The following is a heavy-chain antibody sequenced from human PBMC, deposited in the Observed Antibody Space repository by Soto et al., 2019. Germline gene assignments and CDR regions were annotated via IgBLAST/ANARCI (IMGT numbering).Heavy chain of an antibody. Sequence: PGDSVKTSFKGSGYTFTSYWIGWVRQMPGKGLGWLGIIYPGDSHTRYSPSFQGQVTISADKSISTAYLQWNSLKASDTAIYYCARQGYCSTTACSTVDYWGQGTLVTVSS. CDR2: IYPGDSHT. CDR1: GYTFTSYW. D-gene: IGHD2-2*02. CDR3: ARQGYCSTTACSTVDY. J-gene: IGHJ4*02. V-gene: IGHV5-51*01.